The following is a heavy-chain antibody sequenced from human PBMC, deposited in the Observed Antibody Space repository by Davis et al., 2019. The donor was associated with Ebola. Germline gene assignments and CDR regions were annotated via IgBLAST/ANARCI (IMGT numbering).Heavy chain of an antibody. CDR1: GFTFSSYW. V-gene: IGHV3-7*03. J-gene: IGHJ6*02. D-gene: IGHD3-10*01. Sequence: GGSLRLSCAASGFTFSSYWMSWVRQAPGKGLEWVANIKQDGSEKYYVDSVKGRFTISRDNAKNSLYLQMNSLRAEDTAVYYCARWFGEFYYYGMDVWGQGTTVTVSS. CDR3: ARWFGEFYYYGMDV. CDR2: IKQDGSEK.